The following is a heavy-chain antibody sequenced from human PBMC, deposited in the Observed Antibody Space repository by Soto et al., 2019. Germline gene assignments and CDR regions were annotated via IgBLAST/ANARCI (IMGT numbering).Heavy chain of an antibody. Sequence: QVQLVRSGAEVKKPGASVKVSCKASGYTFTSYGISWVRQAPGQGLEWMGWISAYNGNTNYAQKLQGRVTMTTDTSTSTAYMELRSLRSDDTAVYYCAIKWGGYYDSSGYYYGYWGQGTLVTVSS. CDR2: ISAYNGNT. V-gene: IGHV1-18*01. CDR3: AIKWGGYYDSSGYYYGY. D-gene: IGHD3-22*01. CDR1: GYTFTSYG. J-gene: IGHJ4*02.